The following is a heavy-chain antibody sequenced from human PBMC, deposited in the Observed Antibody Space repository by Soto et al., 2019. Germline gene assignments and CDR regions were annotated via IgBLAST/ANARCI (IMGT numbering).Heavy chain of an antibody. J-gene: IGHJ4*01. D-gene: IGHD3-22*01. V-gene: IGHV1-46*01. CDR1: QYNFTNYC. Sequence: ASVKVSCKASQYNFTNYCVHWVRQAPGQGLEWMGIINPRGGRTNYAQRFQGRVSMTRDTSTSTVYMELSSLRSEDTAVYYCARALYDSPSLAVGAEARYSAMDLWCLGT. CDR2: INPRGGRT. CDR3: ARALYDSPSLAVGAEARYSAMDL.